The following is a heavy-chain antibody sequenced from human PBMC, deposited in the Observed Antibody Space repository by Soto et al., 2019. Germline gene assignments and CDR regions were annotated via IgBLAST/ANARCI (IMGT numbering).Heavy chain of an antibody. D-gene: IGHD2-15*01. CDR3: GAVGCSGGSCYSCYYGMDV. V-gene: IGHV1-69*12. Sequence: QVQLVQSGAEVKKPGSSVKVSCKASGGTFSSYAIRWVRQAPGQGLEWMGGIIPIFGTANYAQKFQGRVTLTADESTSTAYRELSSLRSEDTAVYYCGAVGCSGGSCYSCYYGMDVWGQGTTVTVSS. J-gene: IGHJ6*02. CDR2: IIPIFGTA. CDR1: GGTFSSYA.